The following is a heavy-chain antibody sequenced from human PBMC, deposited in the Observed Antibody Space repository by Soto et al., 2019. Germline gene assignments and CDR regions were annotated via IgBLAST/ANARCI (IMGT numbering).Heavy chain of an antibody. V-gene: IGHV5-51*01. J-gene: IGHJ3*02. CDR3: ARSIVGANSHDAFDI. Sequence: PGESLTISCKGSGYSFTSYWIGWVRQMPGKGLEWMGIVYPGDSDTRYSPSFQGQVTISADKSISTAYLQWSSLKASDTAMYYCARSIVGANSHDAFDIWGQGTMVTVSS. CDR2: VYPGDSDT. CDR1: GYSFTSYW. D-gene: IGHD1-26*01.